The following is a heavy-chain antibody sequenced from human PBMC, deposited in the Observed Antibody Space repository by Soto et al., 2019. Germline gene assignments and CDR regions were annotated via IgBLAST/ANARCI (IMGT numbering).Heavy chain of an antibody. CDR3: ATLALCTGGSCYSAPFHFGMDV. V-gene: IGHV1-69*12. CDR2: IIAIFDTP. CDR1: GGSFSSYS. Sequence: QVQLVQSGAEVKKPGSSVKVSCKASGGSFSSYSFSWVRQAPGQGLEWMGGIIAIFDTPYYAQKFQGRVTITADESTSTAYMELSNLRSDDTAVYYCATLALCTGGSCYSAPFHFGMDVWGQGTTVTVSS. D-gene: IGHD2-15*01. J-gene: IGHJ6*02.